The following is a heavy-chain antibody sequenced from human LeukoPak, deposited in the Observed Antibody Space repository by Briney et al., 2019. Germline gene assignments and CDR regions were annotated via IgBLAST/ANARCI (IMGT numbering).Heavy chain of an antibody. CDR2: ISGSGGST. Sequence: PGGSLRLSCAASGFTFNSYAMNWVRQAPGKGLEWVSGISGSGGSTYYADSAKGRFTISRDNSKNTLYLQMNSLRAEDTAVYYCATLLGIQLWFTWGEGTLVTVSS. CDR3: ATLLGIQLWFT. D-gene: IGHD5-18*01. CDR1: GFTFNSYA. J-gene: IGHJ5*02. V-gene: IGHV3-23*01.